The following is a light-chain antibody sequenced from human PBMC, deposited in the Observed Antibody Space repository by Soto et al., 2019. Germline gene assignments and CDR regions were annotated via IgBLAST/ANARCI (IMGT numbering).Light chain of an antibody. CDR3: QQYNKWPAEIT. J-gene: IGKJ5*01. CDR1: QSISSN. CDR2: GAS. Sequence: VLTQSPPTLSVSPGERATLSCRAIQSISSNLAWYQQKPGQAPRLLIHGASSRATGIPARFSGSGSGTEFTLTISSLQSEDSGVYYCQQYNKWPAEITFGQGTRLEIK. V-gene: IGKV3D-15*01.